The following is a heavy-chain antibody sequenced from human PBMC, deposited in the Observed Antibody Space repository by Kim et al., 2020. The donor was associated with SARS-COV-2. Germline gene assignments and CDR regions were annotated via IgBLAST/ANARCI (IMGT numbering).Heavy chain of an antibody. V-gene: IGHV4-61*01. CDR1: GGSVSSGSYY. CDR2: IYYSGST. J-gene: IGHJ4*02. Sequence: SETLSLTCTVSGGSVSSGSYYWSWIRQPPGKGLEWIGYIYYSGSTNYNPSLKSRVTISVDTSKNQFSLKLSSVTAADTAVYYCARVGPSSDLYWGQGTLVTVSS. CDR3: ARVGPSSDLY.